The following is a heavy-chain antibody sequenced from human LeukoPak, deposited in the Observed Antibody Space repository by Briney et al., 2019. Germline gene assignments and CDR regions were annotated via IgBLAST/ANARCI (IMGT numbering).Heavy chain of an antibody. CDR1: GGTFSSYT. D-gene: IGHD4-11*01. CDR2: IIPILGIA. CDR3: ARASTVSYNWFDP. J-gene: IGHJ5*02. Sequence: SVKVSCKASGGTFSSYTISWVRQAPGQGLEWMGRIIPILGIANYAQKFQGRVTITADKSTSTAYMELSSLRSEDTAVYYCARASTVSYNWFDPWGQGTLVTVSS. V-gene: IGHV1-69*02.